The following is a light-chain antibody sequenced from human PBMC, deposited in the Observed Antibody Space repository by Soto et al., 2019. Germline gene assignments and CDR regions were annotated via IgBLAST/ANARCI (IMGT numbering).Light chain of an antibody. J-gene: IGLJ1*01. CDR2: EGS. CDR1: SSVVGSYNL. CDR3: CSYAGRSTYV. Sequence: QSVLTQPASVSGSPGQSITISCTGTSSVVGSYNLVSWYQQHPGKAPKLMICEGSKRPSGVSNRFSGSKSGNTASLTISGLQAEDEADYYCCSYAGRSTYVFGTGTKVTVL. V-gene: IGLV2-23*01.